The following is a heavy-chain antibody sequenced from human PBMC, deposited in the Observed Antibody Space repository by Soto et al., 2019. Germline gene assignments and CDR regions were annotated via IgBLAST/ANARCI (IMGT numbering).Heavy chain of an antibody. Sequence: GESLKISCKGSGYPFTSFSITWVRQMPGKGLEWLGRIDPSDSYTNYGPSFQGHVTISGDKSISTAYLQWGSLKASDTAMYYCARHVPYSSGWYYFDYWGQGTLVTVSS. D-gene: IGHD6-19*01. J-gene: IGHJ4*02. CDR3: ARHVPYSSGWYYFDY. CDR1: GYPFTSFS. CDR2: IDPSDSYT. V-gene: IGHV5-10-1*01.